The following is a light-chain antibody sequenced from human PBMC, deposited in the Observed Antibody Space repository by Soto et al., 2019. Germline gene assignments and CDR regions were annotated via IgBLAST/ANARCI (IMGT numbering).Light chain of an antibody. CDR1: RTVDSTY. CDR3: QQYNDWPPWT. J-gene: IGKJ1*01. Sequence: EIVLTQSPGTLSLSPGERATISCRASRTVDSTYLAWYQQKAGQAPRLLIYAVSTRATGIPDRFSVSGSGTEFTLTISSLQSGDFAVYYCQQYNDWPPWTFGQGTKVDIK. CDR2: AVS. V-gene: IGKV3D-15*01.